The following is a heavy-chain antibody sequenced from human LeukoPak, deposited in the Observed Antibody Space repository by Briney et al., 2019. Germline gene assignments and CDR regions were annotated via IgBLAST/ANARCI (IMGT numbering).Heavy chain of an antibody. D-gene: IGHD1-1*01. J-gene: IGHJ4*02. Sequence: GGSLRLSCAASGFTFSSYEMNWVRQAPGKGLEWLSYINHSGITIYYADSVKGRFTVSRDNAKNSLYLQMDGLRAEDTAVYYCARVSRTPGTSIPLFEDWGQGTLVTVSS. CDR2: INHSGITI. CDR1: GFTFSSYE. V-gene: IGHV3-48*03. CDR3: ARVSRTPGTSIPLFED.